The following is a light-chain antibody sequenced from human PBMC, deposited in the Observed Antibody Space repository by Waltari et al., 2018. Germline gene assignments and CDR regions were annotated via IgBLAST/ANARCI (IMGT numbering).Light chain of an antibody. CDR3: SSFTARTNVV. J-gene: IGLJ2*01. V-gene: IGLV2-8*01. CDR2: DVT. CDR1: SSDVGGYNY. Sequence: QSALTQPPSASGSPGQSVTISCTGTSSDVGGYNYVSWYQHHPGKAPKLWIYDVTKRPSGVPDRFSASKSGDTASLTVSGLQAEDEADYYCSSFTARTNVVFGGGTKLTVL.